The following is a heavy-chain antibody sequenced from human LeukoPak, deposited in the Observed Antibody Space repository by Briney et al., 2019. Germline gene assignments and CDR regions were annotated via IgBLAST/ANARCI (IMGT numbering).Heavy chain of an antibody. J-gene: IGHJ4*02. Sequence: SVKVSCKASGGTFSSYAISWVRQAPGQGLEWMGGIIPIFGTANYAQKFQGRVTITTDESTSTAYMELSSLRSEDTAVYYCARAYDIGYSYGYSTPAFDYWGQGTLVTVSS. CDR2: IIPIFGTA. CDR3: ARAYDIGYSYGYSTPAFDY. CDR1: GGTFSSYA. V-gene: IGHV1-69*05. D-gene: IGHD5-18*01.